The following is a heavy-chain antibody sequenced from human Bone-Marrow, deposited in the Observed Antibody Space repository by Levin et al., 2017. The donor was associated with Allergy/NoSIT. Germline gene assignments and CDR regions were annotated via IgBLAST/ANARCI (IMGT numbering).Heavy chain of an antibody. J-gene: IGHJ4*02. Sequence: SCAASGFTFSSYGMSWVRQAPGKGLEWVSAITGNSGGTYYADSVKGRFTISRDNSKNTLYLQMNNLRDEDTAIYYCAQSSGYYGPEWGQGTLVTVSS. CDR2: ITGNSGGT. CDR3: AQSSGYYGPE. V-gene: IGHV3-23*01. D-gene: IGHD6-19*01. CDR1: GFTFSSYG.